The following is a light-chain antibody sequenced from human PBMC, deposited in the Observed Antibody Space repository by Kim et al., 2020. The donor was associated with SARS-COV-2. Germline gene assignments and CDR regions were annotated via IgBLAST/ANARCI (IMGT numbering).Light chain of an antibody. CDR2: SNN. CDR3: AAWDDSLNGWV. J-gene: IGLJ3*02. V-gene: IGLV1-44*01. CDR1: SSNIGSNT. Sequence: GQTVTFSCSGSSSNIGSNTVNWYQQLPVTAPKRLIYSNNQRPSGVPDRFSGSKSGTSSSLAISGLQSEDEADYYCAAWDDSLNGWVFGGGTQLTVL.